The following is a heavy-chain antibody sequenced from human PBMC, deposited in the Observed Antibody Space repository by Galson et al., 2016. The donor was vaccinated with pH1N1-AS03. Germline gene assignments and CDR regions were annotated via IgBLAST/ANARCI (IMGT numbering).Heavy chain of an antibody. CDR3: AKGEMGVDY. Sequence: SLRLSCATSGFTFSSYAIILVRQAPGKGLEWVSAIRGSGGSTYYADSVKGRFTISRDNSKNTLYLQMNSLRAEDTAVYYCAKGEMGVDYWGQGTLVTVSS. J-gene: IGHJ4*02. D-gene: IGHD5-24*01. CDR2: IRGSGGST. V-gene: IGHV3-23*01. CDR1: GFTFSSYA.